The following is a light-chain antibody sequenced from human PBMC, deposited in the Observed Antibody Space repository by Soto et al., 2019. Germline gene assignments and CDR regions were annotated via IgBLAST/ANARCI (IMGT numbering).Light chain of an antibody. V-gene: IGKV3-15*01. CDR2: HAS. J-gene: IGKJ2*01. Sequence: EIVLTQSPAVLSVSPGERATLSCRATQSVNTNLAWYQQKPGQAPRLLMYHASTRATGIPVRFSGSGSGTEFTLTISSLQSEDSAVYYCQHYDHWPPRTFGQGTKLDI. CDR3: QHYDHWPPRT. CDR1: QSVNTN.